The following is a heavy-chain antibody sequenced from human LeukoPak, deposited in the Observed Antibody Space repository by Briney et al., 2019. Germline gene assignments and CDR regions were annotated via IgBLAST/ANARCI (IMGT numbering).Heavy chain of an antibody. CDR2: IYYSGST. D-gene: IGHD3/OR15-3a*01. V-gene: IGHV4-59*01. CDR1: GGSISSYY. J-gene: IGHJ4*02. CDR3: ARESREDSWTFDY. Sequence: PSETLSLTCTVSGGSISSYYWSXXRQPPGKGLEWXGYIYYSGSTNYNPSLKSRVTISVDTSKNQFSLKLSSVTAADTAVYYCARESREDSWTFDYWGQGTLVTVSS.